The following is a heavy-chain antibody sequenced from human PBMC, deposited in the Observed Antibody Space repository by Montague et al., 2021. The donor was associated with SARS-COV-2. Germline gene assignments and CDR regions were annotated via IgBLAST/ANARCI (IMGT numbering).Heavy chain of an antibody. Sequence: TLSLTCTASGGSISSGSYYWSWIRQPAGRGVEWIGRIYASGSTKYNPSLKSRVTISVDTSKNQFSLKVSSVTAADTAVYYCARDLSSSWSYWFDPWGQGTLVTVSS. CDR1: GGSISSGSYY. V-gene: IGHV4-61*02. J-gene: IGHJ5*02. CDR3: ARDLSSSWSYWFDP. D-gene: IGHD6-13*01. CDR2: IYASGST.